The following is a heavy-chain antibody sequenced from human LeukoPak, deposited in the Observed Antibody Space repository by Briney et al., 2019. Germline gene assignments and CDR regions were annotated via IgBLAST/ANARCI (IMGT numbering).Heavy chain of an antibody. CDR1: GDSFRSGY. CDR2: ISDSGIT. V-gene: IGHV4-4*09. D-gene: IGHD2-15*01. CDR3: AGRGHRYSRD. Sequence: PSETLSLTCTVSGDSFRSGYWTWIRQSPGKGREWMGYISDSGITDYNASLKRRLSISVDTSNNQFSLNLTSVTAADTAVYYCAGRGHRYSRDWGQGILVTVSS. J-gene: IGHJ1*01.